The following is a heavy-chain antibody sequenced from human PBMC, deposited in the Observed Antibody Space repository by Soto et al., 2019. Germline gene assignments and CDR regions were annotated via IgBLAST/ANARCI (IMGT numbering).Heavy chain of an antibody. D-gene: IGHD1-26*01. Sequence: SLGLSCAASGFTCDGYAMQWVRQVPGKGLEWVSHISWNSYNIDYADSVKGRLTIPRDHAKNSLYLQMNSLRPADTAFYYCAKEGSSGSNSAYFDCWGQGTLVTVSS. CDR2: ISWNSYNI. J-gene: IGHJ4*02. CDR3: AKEGSSGSNSAYFDC. CDR1: GFTCDGYA. V-gene: IGHV3-9*01.